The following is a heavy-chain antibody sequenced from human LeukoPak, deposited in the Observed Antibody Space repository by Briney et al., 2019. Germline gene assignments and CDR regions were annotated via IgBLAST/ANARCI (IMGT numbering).Heavy chain of an antibody. V-gene: IGHV3-23*01. J-gene: IGHJ4*02. Sequence: GGSLRLSCATSGFTFSSYAMSWVRQAPGKGLEWVSGIGASGGSTYYADSVKGRFTISRDNSKNTLYLQMNSLRTEDTAVYYCAKAEGYDILTGLDYWGQGTLVAVSS. CDR2: IGASGGST. CDR3: AKAEGYDILTGLDY. CDR1: GFTFSSYA. D-gene: IGHD3-9*01.